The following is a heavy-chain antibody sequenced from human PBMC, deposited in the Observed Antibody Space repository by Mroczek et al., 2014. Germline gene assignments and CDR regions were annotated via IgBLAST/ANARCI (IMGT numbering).Heavy chain of an antibody. V-gene: IGHV3-9*01. CDR2: ISWNSGSI. CDR1: GFTFDDYA. Sequence: EVQLVESGGGLVQPGRSLRLSCAASGFTFDDYAMHWVRQAPGKGLEWVSGISWNSGSIGYADSVKGRFTISRDNAKNSLYLQMNSLRAEDTALYYCAKGAAAERYDAFDIWGQGTMVTVSS. D-gene: IGHD6-13*01. CDR3: AKGAAAERYDAFDI. J-gene: IGHJ3*02.